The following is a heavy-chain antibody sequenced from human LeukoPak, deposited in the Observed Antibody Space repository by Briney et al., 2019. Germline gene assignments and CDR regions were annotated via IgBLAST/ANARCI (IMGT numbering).Heavy chain of an antibody. Sequence: SVKVSCKASGGTFSSYAISWVRQAPGQGLEWMGGIIPIFGTANYAQKFQGRVTITTDESTSTAYMELRSLRSEDTAVYYCARGGSSYNDEHEEFDYWGQGTVVTVSS. CDR3: ARGGSSYNDEHEEFDY. J-gene: IGHJ4*02. CDR2: IIPIFGTA. D-gene: IGHD3-22*01. CDR1: GGTFSSYA. V-gene: IGHV1-69*05.